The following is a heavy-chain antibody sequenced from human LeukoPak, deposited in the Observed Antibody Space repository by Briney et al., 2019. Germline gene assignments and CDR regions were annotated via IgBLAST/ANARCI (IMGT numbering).Heavy chain of an antibody. D-gene: IGHD3-10*01. CDR2: INPNSGGT. V-gene: IGHV1-2*02. J-gene: IGHJ4*02. CDR1: GYTFTGYY. CDR3: ARDLLWFGAVDY. Sequence: ASVKVSCKASGYTFTGYYMHWVRQAPGQGLEWMGWINPNSGGTNYAQKFQGRVTMTRDTSISTAYMELSRLRSDGTAVYYCARDLLWFGAVDYWGQGTLVTVSS.